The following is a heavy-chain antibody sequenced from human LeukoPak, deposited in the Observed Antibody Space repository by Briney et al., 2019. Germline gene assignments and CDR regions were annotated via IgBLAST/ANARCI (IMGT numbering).Heavy chain of an antibody. CDR2: IRYDGSNK. CDR3: AKGVEGGQWPPLLPY. V-gene: IGHV3-30*02. Sequence: PGGSLRLSCAASGFTFSSYGMHWVRQAPGKGLEWVAFIRYDGSNKYYADSVKGRFTISRDNSKNTLYLQMNSLRAEDTAVYYCAKGVEGGQWPPLLPYWGQGTLVTVSS. J-gene: IGHJ4*02. CDR1: GFTFSSYG. D-gene: IGHD6-19*01.